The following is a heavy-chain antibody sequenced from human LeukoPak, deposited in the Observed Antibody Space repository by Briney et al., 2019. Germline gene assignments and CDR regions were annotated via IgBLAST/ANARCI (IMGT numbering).Heavy chain of an antibody. J-gene: IGHJ4*02. D-gene: IGHD3/OR15-3a*01. CDR3: ARQTGSGLFILP. V-gene: IGHV4-39*01. CDR2: IYYTGNT. CDR1: GVSISSSYSY. Sequence: PSETLSLTCTVTGVSISSSYSYWGWIRQPPGMGLEWIGSIYYTGNTYYNASLKSQVSISIDTSKNQFSLKLTSVTAADTAVYYCARQTGSGLFILPGGQGTLVTVSS.